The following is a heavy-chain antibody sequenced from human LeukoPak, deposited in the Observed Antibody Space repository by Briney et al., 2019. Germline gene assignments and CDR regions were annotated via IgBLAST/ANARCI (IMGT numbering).Heavy chain of an antibody. J-gene: IGHJ5*02. V-gene: IGHV1-2*02. CDR3: ARVLTPGYCSSTSCYEEFNWFDP. CDR2: INPNSGGT. D-gene: IGHD2-2*01. CDR1: GYTFTGYY. Sequence: ASVKVSCKASGYTFTGYYMHWVRQAPGQGLEWMGWINPNSGGTNYAQKFQGRVTMTRDTSISTAYMELGSLRSEDTAVYYCARVLTPGYCSSTSCYEEFNWFDPWGQGTLVTVSS.